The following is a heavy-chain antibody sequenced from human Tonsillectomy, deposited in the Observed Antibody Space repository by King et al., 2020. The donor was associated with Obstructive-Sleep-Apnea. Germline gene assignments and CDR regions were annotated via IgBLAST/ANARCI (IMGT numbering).Heavy chain of an antibody. D-gene: IGHD1-20*01. CDR1: GFTFSSYG. V-gene: IGHV3-33*01. Sequence: VQLVESGGGVVQPGRSLRLSCAASGFTFSSYGMHWVRQAPGKGLEWVAIIWYDGSNKYYADSVKGRFTISRDNSKNTLYLQMNTLRAGDTAVYYCARPLIGTTGVDYWSQGTLVTVSS. CDR2: IWYDGSNK. CDR3: ARPLIGTTGVDY. J-gene: IGHJ4*02.